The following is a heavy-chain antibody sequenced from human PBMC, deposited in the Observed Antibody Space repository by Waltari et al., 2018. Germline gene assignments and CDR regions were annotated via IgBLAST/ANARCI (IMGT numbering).Heavy chain of an antibody. CDR2: IRGKAFGWET. V-gene: IGHV3-49*04. J-gene: IGHJ3*01. D-gene: IGHD6-6*01. CDR1: GFTFGDYA. Sequence: EVQVVDSGGALVQPGRSLRLSCITSGFTFGDYAMSWVRQAPGKGLGWVGFIRGKAFGWETRVAGACKSKFPLLRDASRTIAHLPMNFLKTGDPGVYFCTKGARPRAFGFWGPGALVTVSS. CDR3: TKGARPRAFGF.